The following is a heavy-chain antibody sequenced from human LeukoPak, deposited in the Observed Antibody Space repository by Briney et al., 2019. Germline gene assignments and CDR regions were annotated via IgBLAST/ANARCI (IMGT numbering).Heavy chain of an antibody. Sequence: GGSRRLSCAASGFTFNSYSMIWVRQAPGKGLEWVSCITSSSSSIYYADSLKGRFTISRDNAKKSLYLQMNSLRAEDTAVYYCARLDSSGSLFDIWGQGTMVTVSS. V-gene: IGHV3-21*01. CDR3: ARLDSSGSLFDI. CDR2: ITSSSSSI. J-gene: IGHJ3*02. D-gene: IGHD3-22*01. CDR1: GFTFNSYS.